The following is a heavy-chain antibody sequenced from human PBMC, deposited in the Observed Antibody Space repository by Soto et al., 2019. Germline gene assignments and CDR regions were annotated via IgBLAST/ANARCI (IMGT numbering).Heavy chain of an antibody. CDR1: GGSFSGYY. D-gene: IGHD6-13*01. V-gene: IGHV4-34*01. Sequence: SETLSLTCAVYGGSFSGYYWSWIRQPPGKGLEWIGEINHSGSTNHNPSLKSRVTISVDTSKNQFSLKLSSVTAADTAVYYCAREGQAGTSSFDYWGQGTLVTVSS. CDR2: INHSGST. J-gene: IGHJ4*02. CDR3: AREGQAGTSSFDY.